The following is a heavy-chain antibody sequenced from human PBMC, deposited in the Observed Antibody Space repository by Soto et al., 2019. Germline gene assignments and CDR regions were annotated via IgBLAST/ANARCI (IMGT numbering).Heavy chain of an antibody. V-gene: IGHV3-23*01. CDR3: AKDGSPYCSGGSCYEFDY. CDR1: GFTFSSYA. CDR2: ISGSGGST. D-gene: IGHD2-15*01. J-gene: IGHJ4*02. Sequence: GGSLRLSCAASGFTFSSYAMSWVRQAPGKGLEWVSAISGSGGSTYYADSVKGRFTISRDNSKNTLYLQMNSLRAEDTAVYYGAKDGSPYCSGGSCYEFDYWGQGTLVTVSS.